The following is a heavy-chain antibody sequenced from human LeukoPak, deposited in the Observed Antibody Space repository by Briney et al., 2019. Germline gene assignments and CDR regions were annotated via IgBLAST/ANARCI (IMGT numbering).Heavy chain of an antibody. CDR3: AKDTTGGWSGYFDS. D-gene: IGHD6-19*01. Sequence: GGSLRLSCAAYVFTFSGYGIHWVRQAPGKGLEWVAVIWHDGSAEFYVDSVKGRFRISRDDSKNTVYLQMNSLTAEDTARYYCAKDTTGGWSGYFDSWGQGTLVTVSS. CDR1: VFTFSGYG. J-gene: IGHJ4*02. V-gene: IGHV3-33*06. CDR2: IWHDGSAE.